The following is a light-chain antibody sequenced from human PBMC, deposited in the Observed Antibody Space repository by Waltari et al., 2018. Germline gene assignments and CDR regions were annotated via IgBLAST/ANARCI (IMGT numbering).Light chain of an antibody. J-gene: IGKJ1*01. CDR1: QGISNS. CDR3: QQYYTMWT. V-gene: IGKV1-NL1*01. CDR2: GAA. Sequence: ITCRASQGISNSLAWYQQKAGKAPKLLLSGAARLESGVPSRFSDSGSGTHYTLTISSLQPEDFATYYCQQYYTMWTFGQGTKVEVK.